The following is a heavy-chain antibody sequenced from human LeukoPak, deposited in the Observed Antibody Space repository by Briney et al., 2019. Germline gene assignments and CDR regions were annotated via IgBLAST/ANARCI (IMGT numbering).Heavy chain of an antibody. CDR3: ARATYYVWGSYLSVDY. CDR2: IYTSGST. CDR1: GGSISSYY. J-gene: IGHJ4*02. D-gene: IGHD3-16*01. Sequence: SETLSLTCTVSGGSISSYYWSWIRQPAGKGLEWIGRIYTSGSTNYNPSLKSQVTMSVDTSKNQFSLKLNSVTAADTAVYYCARATYYVWGSYLSVDYWGQGSLVTVSS. V-gene: IGHV4-4*07.